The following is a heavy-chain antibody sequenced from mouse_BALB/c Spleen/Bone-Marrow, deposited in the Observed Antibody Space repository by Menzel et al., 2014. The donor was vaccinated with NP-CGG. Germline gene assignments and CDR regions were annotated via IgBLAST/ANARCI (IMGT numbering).Heavy chain of an antibody. V-gene: IGHV1-69*02. J-gene: IGHJ4*01. CDR3: TRLYGSTYVAYGMDY. CDR1: GYTFTSYW. CDR2: IYPSDSYT. D-gene: IGHD1-1*01. Sequence: QVQLQQSGAELVRPGASVKLSCKASGYTFTSYWINWVKQRPGQGLEWIGNIYPSDSYTNYNQKFKDKATLTVDKSLSTAYMQLSSLTSEDSAVYYCTRLYGSTYVAYGMDYWGQGTSVTVSS.